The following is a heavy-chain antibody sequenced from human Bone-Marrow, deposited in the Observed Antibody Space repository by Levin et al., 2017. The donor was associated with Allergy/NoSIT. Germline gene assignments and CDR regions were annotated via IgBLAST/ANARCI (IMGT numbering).Heavy chain of an antibody. CDR1: GGTFSSYA. J-gene: IGHJ4*02. CDR2: TIPLYGTV. D-gene: IGHD2-15*01. V-gene: IGHV1-69*06. CDR3: AREKDTVPYYQYYFES. Sequence: ASVKVSCKASGGTFSSYAISWVRQAPGQGLEWMGGTIPLYGTVNYAQKFRDRVTITADKSTGTAYMDLISLRSDDTAVYYCAREKDTVPYYQYYFESWGQGTLVTVSS.